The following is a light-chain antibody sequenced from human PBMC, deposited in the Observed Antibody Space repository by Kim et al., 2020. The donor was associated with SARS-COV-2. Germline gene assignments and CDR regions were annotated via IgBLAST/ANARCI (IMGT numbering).Light chain of an antibody. CDR2: DAS. CDR1: QGISSA. Sequence: AIQLTQSPSSLPASVGDRVTITCRASQGISSALAWYQQKPGKAPNLLIYDASSLESGVPSRFSGSGSGTDFTLTISSLQPEDFATYYCQQFNNYPLTFGGGTKVDIK. V-gene: IGKV1D-13*01. J-gene: IGKJ4*01. CDR3: QQFNNYPLT.